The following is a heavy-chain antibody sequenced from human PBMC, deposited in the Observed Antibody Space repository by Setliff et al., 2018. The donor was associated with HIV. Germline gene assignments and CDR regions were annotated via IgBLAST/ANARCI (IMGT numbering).Heavy chain of an antibody. J-gene: IGHJ2*01. CDR2: IKQGGNDK. CDR1: QFAFKSYW. Sequence: GGSLRLSCTASQFAFKSYWMTWVRQAPGKGLEWVATIKQGGNDKYYVDSVKGRFTISRDNAQNSLSLQMDNLRAEDTAVYYCTRDPPTSGWYFDLWGRGTLVTVSS. D-gene: IGHD7-27*01. V-gene: IGHV3-7*03. CDR3: TRDPPTSGWYFDL.